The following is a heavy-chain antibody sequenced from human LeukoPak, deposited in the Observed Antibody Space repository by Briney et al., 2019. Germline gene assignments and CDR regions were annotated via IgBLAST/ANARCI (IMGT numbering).Heavy chain of an antibody. CDR2: IYYGGST. D-gene: IGHD3-3*01. CDR1: GGSISSSNYY. V-gene: IGHV4-39*07. J-gene: IGHJ4*02. CDR3: ARGTDDDFWSGYLFDY. Sequence: SETLSLTCTVSGGSISSSNYYWGWIRQPPGKGLEWIGSIYYGGSTYYNPSLKSRVTISVDTSKNQFSLKLSSVTAADTAVYYCARGTDDDFWSGYLFDYWGQGTLVTVSS.